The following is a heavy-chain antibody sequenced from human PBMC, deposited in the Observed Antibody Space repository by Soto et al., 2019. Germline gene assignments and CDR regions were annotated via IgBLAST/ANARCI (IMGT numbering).Heavy chain of an antibody. CDR1: GGTFSSYA. D-gene: IGHD3-22*01. Sequence: QVQLVQSGAEVKKPGSSVKVSCKASGGTFSSYAISWVRQAPGQGLEWMGGIIPIFGTANYAQKFQARVTITADESTSTAYMELSSLRSEDTAVYYCARVPYPYYYDSSGYAWGQGTLVTVSS. CDR2: IIPIFGTA. CDR3: ARVPYPYYYDSSGYA. V-gene: IGHV1-69*12. J-gene: IGHJ4*02.